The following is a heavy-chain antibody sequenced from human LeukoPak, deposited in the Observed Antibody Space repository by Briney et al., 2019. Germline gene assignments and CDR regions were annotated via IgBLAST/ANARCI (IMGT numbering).Heavy chain of an antibody. J-gene: IGHJ4*02. V-gene: IGHV3-30*02. CDR3: AKYSPTTFYFDS. D-gene: IGHD1-26*01. Sequence: GGSLRLSCGASGFTFSSYGMLWVRQSPGKGLEWVAFIRYDGNIKFYADSMKGRFTISRDNTKNSLYLQMNSLRAEDTAFYYCAKYSPTTFYFDSWGQGTLVTVSS. CDR2: IRYDGNIK. CDR1: GFTFSSYG.